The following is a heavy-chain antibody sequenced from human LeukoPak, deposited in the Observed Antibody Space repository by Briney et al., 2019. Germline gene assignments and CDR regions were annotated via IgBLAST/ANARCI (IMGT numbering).Heavy chain of an antibody. CDR1: GGSISSGDYY. Sequence: PSETLSLTCTVSGGSISSGDYYWSWIRQPPGKGLEWIGYIYYSGSTYYNPSLKSRVTISVDTSKNQFSLKLSSVTAADTAVYYCARDPFYNSSGRGAFDIWGQGTMVTVSS. CDR2: IYYSGST. V-gene: IGHV4-30-4*01. D-gene: IGHD6-6*01. CDR3: ARDPFYNSSGRGAFDI. J-gene: IGHJ3*02.